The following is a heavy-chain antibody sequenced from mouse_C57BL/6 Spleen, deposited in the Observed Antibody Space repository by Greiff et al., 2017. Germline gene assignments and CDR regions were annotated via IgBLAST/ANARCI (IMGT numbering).Heavy chain of an antibody. Sequence: EVHLVESGGGLVKPGGSLKLSCAASGFTFSSYTMSWVRQTPEKRLEWVATISGGGGNTYYPDSVKGRFTISRDNAKNTLYLQMSSLRSEDTALYYCARQTSSVTFDYWGQGTTLTVSS. CDR1: GFTFSSYT. D-gene: IGHD2-3*01. V-gene: IGHV5-9*01. CDR3: ARQTSSVTFDY. J-gene: IGHJ2*01. CDR2: ISGGGGNT.